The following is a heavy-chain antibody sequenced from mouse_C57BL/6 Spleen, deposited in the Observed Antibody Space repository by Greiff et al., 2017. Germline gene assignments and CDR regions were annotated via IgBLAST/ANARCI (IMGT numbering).Heavy chain of an antibody. Sequence: EVQLVESGGGLVKPGGSLKLSCAASGFTFSSYAMSWVRQTPEKRLEWVATISDGGSHTYYPDNVKGRFTISRDNAKNNLYLQMSHLKSEDTAMYYCARERGGLRYFDYWGQGTTLTVSS. D-gene: IGHD3-1*01. CDR2: ISDGGSHT. J-gene: IGHJ2*01. V-gene: IGHV5-4*01. CDR1: GFTFSSYA. CDR3: ARERGGLRYFDY.